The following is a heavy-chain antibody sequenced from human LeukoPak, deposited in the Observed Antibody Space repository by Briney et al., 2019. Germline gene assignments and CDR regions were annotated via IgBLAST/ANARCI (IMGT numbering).Heavy chain of an antibody. J-gene: IGHJ6*02. CDR1: GYTFTSYG. CDR3: ARAEVAGTAMDV. D-gene: IGHD6-19*01. V-gene: IGHV1-69*04. CDR2: IIPILGIA. Sequence: ASVKVSCKASGYTFTSYGISWVRQAPGQGLEWMGRIIPILGIANYAQKFQGRVTITADKSTSTAYMELSSLRSEDTAVYYCARAEVAGTAMDVWGQGTTVTVSS.